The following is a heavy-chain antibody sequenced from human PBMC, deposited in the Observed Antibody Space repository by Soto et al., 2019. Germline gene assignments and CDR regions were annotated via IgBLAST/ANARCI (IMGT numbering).Heavy chain of an antibody. CDR2: ISYDGSNK. CDR3: AKAEDYYDSSGYQDAFDI. Sequence: GGSLRLSCAASGFTFSSYGMHWVRQAPGKGLEWVAVISYDGSNKYYADSVKGRFTISRDNSKNTLYLQMNSLRAEDTAVYYCAKAEDYYDSSGYQDAFDIWGQGTMVTVSS. CDR1: GFTFSSYG. V-gene: IGHV3-30*18. J-gene: IGHJ3*02. D-gene: IGHD3-22*01.